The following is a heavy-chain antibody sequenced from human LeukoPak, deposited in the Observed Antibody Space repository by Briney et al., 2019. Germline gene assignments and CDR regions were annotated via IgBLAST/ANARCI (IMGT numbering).Heavy chain of an antibody. Sequence: GASVKVSCKASGCTFTTYYMHWVRQAPGQGLDWMGIVNPSGGSTSYAQKFQGRVTMTRDMSTSTVFMDLSSLRSEDTAVYYCARGPGVTTDYMDVWGKGTTVTISS. CDR2: VNPSGGST. J-gene: IGHJ6*03. CDR1: GCTFTTYY. CDR3: ARGPGVTTDYMDV. D-gene: IGHD4-17*01. V-gene: IGHV1-46*01.